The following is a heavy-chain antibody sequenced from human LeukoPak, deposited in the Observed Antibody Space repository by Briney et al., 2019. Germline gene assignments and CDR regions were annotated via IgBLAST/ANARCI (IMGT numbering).Heavy chain of an antibody. J-gene: IGHJ4*02. CDR1: GGSFSNYY. Sequence: SETLSLTCAVYGGSFSNYYWSWIRQPPGKGLEWIGEINHSGSTNYNPSLKRRLTISVDTSQKQFSLKLSSVTAADTAVYYCARAPVRVAAVGKYFDFWGQGTLVIVSS. V-gene: IGHV4-34*01. CDR2: INHSGST. CDR3: ARAPVRVAAVGKYFDF. D-gene: IGHD6-13*01.